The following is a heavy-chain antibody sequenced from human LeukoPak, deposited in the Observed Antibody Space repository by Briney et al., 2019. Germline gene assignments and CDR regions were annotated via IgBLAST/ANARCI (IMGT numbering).Heavy chain of an antibody. Sequence: GASVKVSCKASGYTFTSYGISWVRQAPGQGLEWMGWISAYNGNTNYAQKLQGRVTMTTDTSTSTAYMELSRLRSDDTAVYYCARDPFHYYDSSGYSDWGQGTLVTVSS. J-gene: IGHJ4*02. V-gene: IGHV1-18*01. CDR3: ARDPFHYYDSSGYSD. CDR1: GYTFTSYG. CDR2: ISAYNGNT. D-gene: IGHD3-22*01.